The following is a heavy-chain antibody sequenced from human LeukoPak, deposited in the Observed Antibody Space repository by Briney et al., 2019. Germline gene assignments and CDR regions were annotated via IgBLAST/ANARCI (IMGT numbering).Heavy chain of an antibody. CDR3: ARAGYSGSHFDY. Sequence: GGSLRLSCAASGFTFSSYDMHWVRQAPGKGLEWVAVISYDGSNKYYADSVKGRFTISRDNSKNTLYLQMNSLRAEDTAVYYCARAGYSGSHFDYWGQGTLVTVSS. V-gene: IGHV3-30*01. CDR1: GFTFSSYD. J-gene: IGHJ4*02. D-gene: IGHD1-26*01. CDR2: ISYDGSNK.